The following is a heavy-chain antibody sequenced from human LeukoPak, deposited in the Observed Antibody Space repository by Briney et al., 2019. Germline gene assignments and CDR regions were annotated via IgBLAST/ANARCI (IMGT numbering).Heavy chain of an antibody. CDR1: GFTVSSNY. CDR2: IYSGGST. Sequence: PGGSLRLSCAASGFTVSSNYMSWVRQAPGKGLEWVSVIYSGGSTYYADSVKGRFTISRDNSKNTLYLQMNSLRAEDTAVYYCAKDRVQLWFTATYYYYYYMDVWGKGTTVTVSS. CDR3: AKDRVQLWFTATYYYYYYMDV. V-gene: IGHV3-53*05. J-gene: IGHJ6*03. D-gene: IGHD5-18*01.